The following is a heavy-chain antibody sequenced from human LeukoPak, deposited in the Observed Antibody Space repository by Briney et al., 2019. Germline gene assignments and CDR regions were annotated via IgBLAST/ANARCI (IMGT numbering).Heavy chain of an antibody. CDR1: GDTFTNFD. Sequence: ASVKVSCKASGDTFTNFDIHWVREAPGQGLEWMGIINPSNGNTNYAQKFQGRVTMSSDTYPTTVYMELSSLRSEGTAIYYCARDLSQFMGVPSVWGQGTQVIVSS. V-gene: IGHV1-46*01. D-gene: IGHD1-26*01. CDR2: INPSNGNT. CDR3: ARDLSQFMGVPSV. J-gene: IGHJ4*02.